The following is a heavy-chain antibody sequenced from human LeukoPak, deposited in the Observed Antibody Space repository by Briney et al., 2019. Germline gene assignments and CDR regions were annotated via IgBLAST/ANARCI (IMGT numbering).Heavy chain of an antibody. CDR1: GYSFTSYW. J-gene: IGHJ4*02. Sequence: GESLKISCKGSGYSFTSYWIGWVRQMPGKGLEWMGIIYPGDSDTRYSPSFQGQVTISADKSISTAYLQWSSLKASDTAMYYCVFSGYYYGSGSYYNVSYFDYWGQGTLVTVSS. CDR3: VFSGYYYGSGSYYNVSYFDY. CDR2: IYPGDSDT. V-gene: IGHV5-51*01. D-gene: IGHD3-10*01.